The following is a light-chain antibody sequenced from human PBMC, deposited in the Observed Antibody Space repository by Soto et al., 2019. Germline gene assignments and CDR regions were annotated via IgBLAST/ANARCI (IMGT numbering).Light chain of an antibody. CDR1: TSNIGSNT. J-gene: IGLJ2*01. V-gene: IGLV1-44*01. Sequence: QSVLTQPPSASGTPGQRVTISCSGSTSNIGSNTVSWYQQLPGTAPKLLLYTNNQRPSGVPDRFSGSKSGTSASLAISGLQSEDEADYYCAAWDDSLKGVVFGGGTQLTVL. CDR3: AAWDDSLKGVV. CDR2: TNN.